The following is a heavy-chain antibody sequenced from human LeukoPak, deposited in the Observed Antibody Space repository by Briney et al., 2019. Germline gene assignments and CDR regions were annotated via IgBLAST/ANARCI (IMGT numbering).Heavy chain of an antibody. J-gene: IGHJ4*02. D-gene: IGHD6-6*01. CDR3: ANRGSSISLR. Sequence: GGSLRLSCAASGFTFDDYGMSWVRHAPGKGLEWVSGINWNGGSTGYADSVKGRFTISRDNAKNSLYLQMNSLRAEDTAVYYCANRGSSISLRWGQGTLVTVSS. CDR1: GFTFDDYG. V-gene: IGHV3-20*04. CDR2: INWNGGST.